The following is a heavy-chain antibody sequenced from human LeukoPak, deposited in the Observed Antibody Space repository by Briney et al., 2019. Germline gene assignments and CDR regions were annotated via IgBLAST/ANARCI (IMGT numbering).Heavy chain of an antibody. Sequence: GGSLRLSCAASGFTFSTSTMHWVRQAPGKGLEWVAVISIDGTNTYYADSVKGRFTISRDNSKNTVYLQMNSLRAEDTAVYYCARGYCSGRSCYMWYSDYWGQGTLVTVSS. V-gene: IGHV3-30*14. J-gene: IGHJ4*02. CDR3: ARGYCSGRSCYMWYSDY. CDR1: GFTFSTST. CDR2: ISIDGTNT. D-gene: IGHD2-15*01.